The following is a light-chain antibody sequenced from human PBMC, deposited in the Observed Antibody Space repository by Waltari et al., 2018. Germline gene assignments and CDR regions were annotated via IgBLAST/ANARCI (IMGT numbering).Light chain of an antibody. Sequence: IVLTQSPVTVSLSAWVRATLSCRSSQSVSRSLACYQQKPGQTPQLLIYGAATRATGIPARFSGSGSGTDFSLTISSLEPEDFAVYYCQQHVRLPATFGQGTKVEIK. J-gene: IGKJ1*01. CDR2: GAA. CDR3: QQHVRLPAT. CDR1: QSVSRS. V-gene: IGKV3-11*01.